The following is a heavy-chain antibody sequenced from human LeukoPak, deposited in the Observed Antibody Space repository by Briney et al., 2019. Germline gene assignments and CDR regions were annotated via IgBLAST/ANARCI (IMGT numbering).Heavy chain of an antibody. D-gene: IGHD6-13*01. V-gene: IGHV3-30*04. J-gene: IGHJ1*01. CDR1: GFTFSSYA. Sequence: GGSLRLSCAASGFTFSSYAMHWVRQAPGKGLEWVAVISYDGSNKYYADSVKGRFTISRDNSKNTLYLQMNSLRAEGTAVYYCARDLASSSWYGYFQHWGQGTLVTVSS. CDR2: ISYDGSNK. CDR3: ARDLASSSWYGYFQH.